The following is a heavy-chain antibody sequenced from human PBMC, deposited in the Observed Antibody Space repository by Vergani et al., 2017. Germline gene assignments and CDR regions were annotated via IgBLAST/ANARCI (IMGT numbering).Heavy chain of an antibody. D-gene: IGHD3-3*01. CDR3: AKDYYDFWSGYLSWFDP. CDR2: ISGSGGST. V-gene: IGHV3-23*01. Sequence: EVQLLESGGGLVQPGGSLRLSCAASGFTFSSYAMSWVRQAPGKGLEWVSAISGSGGSTYYADSVKGRFTISRDNSKNTLYLQMNSLRAEDTAVYYCAKDYYDFWSGYLSWFDPWGQGTLVTVSS. J-gene: IGHJ5*02. CDR1: GFTFSSYA.